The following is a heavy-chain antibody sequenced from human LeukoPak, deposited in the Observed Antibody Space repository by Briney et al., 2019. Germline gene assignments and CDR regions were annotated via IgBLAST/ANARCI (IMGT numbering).Heavy chain of an antibody. CDR2: ISSSSSYI. D-gene: IGHD2-15*01. CDR1: GFTFSTYS. Sequence: GGSLRLSCAASGFTFSTYSMTWVRQAPGKGLEWVSSISSSSSYIYYADSVKGRFTISRDNAKNTLYLQMNSLRAEDTAVYYCARDNEYCTGGTCRLDYWGQGALVTVSS. V-gene: IGHV3-21*01. CDR3: ARDNEYCTGGTCRLDY. J-gene: IGHJ4*02.